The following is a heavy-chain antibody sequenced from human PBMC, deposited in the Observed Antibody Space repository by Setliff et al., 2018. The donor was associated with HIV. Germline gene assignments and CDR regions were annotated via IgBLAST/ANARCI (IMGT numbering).Heavy chain of an antibody. Sequence: TLSLTCIVSHSSVSEYYWSWIRQSPGKGLEWIGYVRQGGATKYNPAFQSRVTISLETSKNQVFLSLASVTAADTAVYFCAREDPNTYRPFDYWGQGSLVTVSS. CDR2: VRQGGAT. CDR3: AREDPNTYRPFDY. CDR1: HSSVSEYY. J-gene: IGHJ4*03. V-gene: IGHV4-59*02.